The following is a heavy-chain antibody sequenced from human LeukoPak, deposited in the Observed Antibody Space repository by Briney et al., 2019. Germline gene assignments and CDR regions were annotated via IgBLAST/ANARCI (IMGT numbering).Heavy chain of an antibody. CDR1: GCTLSSYA. J-gene: IGHJ5*02. D-gene: IGHD6-13*01. V-gene: IGHV1-69*04. CDR2: IIPILGIA. Sequence: SVKVSCKASGCTLSSYAISWVRQAPGQGLEWMGRIIPILGIANYAQKFQGRVTITADKSTNTAYMELSSLRSEDTAVYYCAREDSSSWLNWLDPWGQGTLVTVSS. CDR3: AREDSSSWLNWLDP.